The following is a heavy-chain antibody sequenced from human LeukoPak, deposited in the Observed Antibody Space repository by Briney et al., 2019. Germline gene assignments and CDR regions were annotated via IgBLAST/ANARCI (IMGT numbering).Heavy chain of an antibody. CDR2: ISSSSSTI. CDR1: GFTFSTYS. Sequence: PGGSLRLSCAASGFTFSTYSMNWVRQAPGKGLEWVSYISSSSSTIYYAHPVKGRFTISRDNAKNSLHLQMTSLGAEDTAVCYCARLAAPYLDYWGQGTLVTVSS. V-gene: IGHV3-48*04. CDR3: ARLAAPYLDY. J-gene: IGHJ4*02. D-gene: IGHD2-15*01.